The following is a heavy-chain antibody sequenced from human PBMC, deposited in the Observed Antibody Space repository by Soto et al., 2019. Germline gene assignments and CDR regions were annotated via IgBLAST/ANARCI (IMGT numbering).Heavy chain of an antibody. Sequence: GASVKVSCKASGGTFSSYAISWVRQAPGQGLEWMGGIIPIFGTANYAQKFQGRVTITADESTSTAYMELSSLRSEDTAVYYCARALVMVRGVGGWFDPWGQGTLVTVSS. D-gene: IGHD3-10*01. CDR3: ARALVMVRGVGGWFDP. J-gene: IGHJ5*02. CDR1: GGTFSSYA. V-gene: IGHV1-69*13. CDR2: IIPIFGTA.